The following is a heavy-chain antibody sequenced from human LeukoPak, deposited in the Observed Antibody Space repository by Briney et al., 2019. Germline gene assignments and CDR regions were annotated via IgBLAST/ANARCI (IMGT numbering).Heavy chain of an antibody. CDR1: GGTFSSYA. J-gene: IGHJ5*02. CDR3: ARRSSGSYYRYDS. V-gene: IGHV1-69*05. D-gene: IGHD1-26*01. CDR2: IIPIFGTA. Sequence: ASVKVSCKASGGTFSSYAISWVRQAPGQGLEWMGGIIPIFGTANYAQKFQGRVTMTRDTSISTAYMELRSLRSDDTAVYYCARRSSGSYYRYDSWGQGTLVTVSS.